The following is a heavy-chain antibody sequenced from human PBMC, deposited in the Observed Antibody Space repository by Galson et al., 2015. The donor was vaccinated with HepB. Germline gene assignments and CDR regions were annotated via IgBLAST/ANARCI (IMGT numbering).Heavy chain of an antibody. CDR2: ISYDGSNK. D-gene: IGHD3-16*01. J-gene: IGHJ3*02. Sequence: SLRLSCAASGFTFSSYAMHWVRQAPGKGLEWVAVISYDGSNKYYADSVKGRFTISRDNSKNTLYLQMNSLSAEDTAVYYCAREITLGTFDIWGQGTMVTVSS. V-gene: IGHV3-30*04. CDR1: GFTFSSYA. CDR3: AREITLGTFDI.